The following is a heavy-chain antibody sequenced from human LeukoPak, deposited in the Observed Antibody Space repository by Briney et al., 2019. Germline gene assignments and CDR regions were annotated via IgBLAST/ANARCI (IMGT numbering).Heavy chain of an antibody. J-gene: IGHJ4*02. V-gene: IGHV3-30*18. CDR2: ISYDGSNK. CDR3: AKELHSDYGGFDY. D-gene: IGHD5-12*01. Sequence: PGGSLRLSCAASGFTFSSYGMHWVRQAPGKGLEWVAVISYDGSNKYYADSVKGRFTISRDNSKNTLDLQMNSLRAEDTAVYYCAKELHSDYGGFDYWGQGTLVTVSS. CDR1: GFTFSSYG.